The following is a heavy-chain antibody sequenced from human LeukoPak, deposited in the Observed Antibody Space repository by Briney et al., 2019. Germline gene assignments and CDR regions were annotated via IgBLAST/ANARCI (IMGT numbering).Heavy chain of an antibody. CDR2: IIPIFGTA. V-gene: IGHV1-69*05. J-gene: IGHJ6*03. CDR1: GGTFSSYA. Sequence: SVKVSCMASGGTFSSYAISWVRQAPGQGLEWMGGIIPIFGTANYAQKFQGRVTITTDESTSTAYMELSSLRSEDTAVYYCARADYGGVLNYYYYMDVWGKGTTVTVSS. D-gene: IGHD4-23*01. CDR3: ARADYGGVLNYYYYMDV.